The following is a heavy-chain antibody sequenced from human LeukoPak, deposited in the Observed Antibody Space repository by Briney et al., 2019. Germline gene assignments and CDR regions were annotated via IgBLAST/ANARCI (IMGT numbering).Heavy chain of an antibody. V-gene: IGHV3-21*01. CDR1: GFTFSSYE. CDR3: ARDLDPPYGDRNYFDY. J-gene: IGHJ4*02. Sequence: GGSLRLSCAASGFTFSSYEMNWVRQAPGKGLEWVSSISTSSSYIYYADSVKGRFTISRDNAKNSLYLQMNSLRAEDTALYYCARDLDPPYGDRNYFDYWGQGTLVTVSS. CDR2: ISTSSSYI. D-gene: IGHD4-17*01.